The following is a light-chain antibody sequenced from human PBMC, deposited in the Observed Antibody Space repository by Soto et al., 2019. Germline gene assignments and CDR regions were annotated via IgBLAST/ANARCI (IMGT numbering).Light chain of an antibody. CDR1: SSNIGSNY. CDR3: AAWDDSLSGSWV. V-gene: IGLV1-47*01. CDR2: RNN. J-gene: IGLJ3*02. Sequence: QAVLTQPPSASGTPGQRVTISCSGSSSNIGSNYVYWYQQLPGTAPKLLIYRNNQRPSGVPDRFSGSKSGTSASLAISGPRSEDEADYYCAAWDDSLSGSWVFGGGTQLTVL.